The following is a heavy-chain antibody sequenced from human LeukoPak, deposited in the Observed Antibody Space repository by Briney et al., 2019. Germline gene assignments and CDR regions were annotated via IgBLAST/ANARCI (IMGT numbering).Heavy chain of an antibody. J-gene: IGHJ6*03. CDR1: DYSISSGFY. CDR3: ARDHLYYGSGSEYYYYYMDV. Sequence: KTSETLSLTCTVSDYSISSGFYWGWIRQPPGKGLEWIGSIYHIGSTYYNPSLNSRVTMSVDTSKNQFSLKLSSVTAADTAVYYCARDHLYYGSGSEYYYYYMDVWGKGTTVTISS. CDR2: IYHIGST. V-gene: IGHV4-38-2*02. D-gene: IGHD3-10*01.